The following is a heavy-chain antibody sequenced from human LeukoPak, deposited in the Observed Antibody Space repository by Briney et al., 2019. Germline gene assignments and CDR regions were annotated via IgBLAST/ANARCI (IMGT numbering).Heavy chain of an antibody. Sequence: GASVKVSCKASGYTFSIYYMHWVRQAPGQGLEWMGIINPSGGSTSYGQKIQGRVNMTRDTSTSTVYMELSSLRSEDTAVYYCARETGIRTRFDYWGQGTLVTVSS. CDR1: GYTFSIYY. J-gene: IGHJ4*02. CDR2: INPSGGST. V-gene: IGHV1-46*01. D-gene: IGHD1-1*01. CDR3: ARETGIRTRFDY.